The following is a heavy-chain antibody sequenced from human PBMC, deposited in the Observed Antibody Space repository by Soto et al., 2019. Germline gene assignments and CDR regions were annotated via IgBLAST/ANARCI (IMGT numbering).Heavy chain of an antibody. CDR3: AHIFIFGVVGSCDY. V-gene: IGHV2-5*02. CDR1: GFSLSTRGVG. CDR2: VYWDDDK. Sequence: QITLKESGPTLVKPTQTLTLTCTFSGFSLSTRGVGVAWIRQPPGKALEWLALVYWDDDKHYSPSLRTRLTTTKXTXTKQVVLTMTNMDPVDTATYYCAHIFIFGVVGSCDYWGQGSLVTVSS. J-gene: IGHJ4*02. D-gene: IGHD3-3*01.